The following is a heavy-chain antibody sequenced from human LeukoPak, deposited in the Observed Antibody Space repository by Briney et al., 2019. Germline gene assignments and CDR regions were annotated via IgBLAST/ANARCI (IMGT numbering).Heavy chain of an antibody. CDR1: GFTFDDYA. V-gene: IGHV3-9*01. D-gene: IGHD6-19*01. J-gene: IGHJ4*02. CDR2: ISWNSGGI. Sequence: TGGSLRLSCAASGFTFDDYAMPWVRQAPGKGLEWVSGISWNSGGIGYADSVKGRFTISRDNAKNSLYLQMNSLRAEDTALYYCAKAIGYSSGWYFDYWGQGTLVTVSS. CDR3: AKAIGYSSGWYFDY.